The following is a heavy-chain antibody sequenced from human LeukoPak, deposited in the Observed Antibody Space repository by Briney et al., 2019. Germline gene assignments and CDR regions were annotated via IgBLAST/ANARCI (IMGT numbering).Heavy chain of an antibody. V-gene: IGHV1-2*02. D-gene: IGHD3-10*01. CDR2: IDPGGGGT. CDR1: GYTFTAHY. Sequence: ALVKVSCRASGYTFTAHYIHWVRQAPGQGLEWMGWIDPGGGGTNYAQKFLGSVTMTGDTSINTAFMELSRLRSDDTAIYYCARGRGTTMVRGVITNYFDLWGRGSPVTLSS. CDR3: ARGRGTTMVRGVITNYFDL. J-gene: IGHJ2*01.